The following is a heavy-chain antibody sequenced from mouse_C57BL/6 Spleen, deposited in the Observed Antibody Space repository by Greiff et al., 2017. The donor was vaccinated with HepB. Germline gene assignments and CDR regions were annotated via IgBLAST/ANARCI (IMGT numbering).Heavy chain of an antibody. CDR3: TLLLRGY. D-gene: IGHD1-1*01. V-gene: IGHV14-4*01. J-gene: IGHJ2*01. CDR2: IDPENGDT. Sequence: EVKLQESGAELVRPGASVKLSCTASGFNIKDDYMHWVKQRPEQGLEWIGWIDPENGDTEYASKFQGKATITADTSSNTAYLQLSSLTSEDTAVYYCTLLLRGYWGQGTTLTVSS. CDR1: GFNIKDDY.